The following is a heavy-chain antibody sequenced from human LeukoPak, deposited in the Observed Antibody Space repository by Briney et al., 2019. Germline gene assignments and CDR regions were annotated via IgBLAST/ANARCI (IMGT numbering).Heavy chain of an antibody. Sequence: GGSLRLSCAASGSTVSSNYMSWVRRAPGRELEWVSVIYSGGSTYYADSVKGRFTISRDNSKNTLFLQMNSLRAGDTAVYYCARGTVTMVDYWGQGTLVTVSS. V-gene: IGHV3-66*01. D-gene: IGHD3-10*01. CDR1: GSTVSSNY. J-gene: IGHJ4*02. CDR3: ARGTVTMVDY. CDR2: IYSGGST.